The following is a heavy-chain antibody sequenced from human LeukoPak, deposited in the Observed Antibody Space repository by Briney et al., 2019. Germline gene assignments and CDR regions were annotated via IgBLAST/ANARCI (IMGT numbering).Heavy chain of an antibody. CDR1: GYTFTGYY. Sequence: ASVKVSCKASGYTFTGYYIHWVRQAPGQGLEWMGWMNPNSGDTHYAQNFQGRVTLTGDTSIDTAYMEVSSLTSDDTAVYYCARDGTSTDDCWGQGTLVTVSS. V-gene: IGHV1-2*02. CDR2: MNPNSGDT. CDR3: ARDGTSTDDC. J-gene: IGHJ4*02. D-gene: IGHD2-2*01.